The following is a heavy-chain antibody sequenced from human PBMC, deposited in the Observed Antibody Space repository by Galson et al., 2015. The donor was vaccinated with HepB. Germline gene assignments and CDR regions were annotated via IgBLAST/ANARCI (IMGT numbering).Heavy chain of an antibody. Sequence: SVKVSCKVSGYTLTELSMHWVRQAPGKGLEWMGGFDPEDGETIYAQKFQGRVTMTEDTSTDTAYMELSSLRSEDTAVYYCARDLPVTTGKILDYWGQGTLVTVSS. CDR1: GYTLTELS. D-gene: IGHD4-17*01. V-gene: IGHV1-24*01. J-gene: IGHJ4*02. CDR3: ARDLPVTTGKILDY. CDR2: FDPEDGET.